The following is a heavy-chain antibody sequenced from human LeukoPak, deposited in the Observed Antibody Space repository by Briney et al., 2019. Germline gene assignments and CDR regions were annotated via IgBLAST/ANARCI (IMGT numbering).Heavy chain of an antibody. D-gene: IGHD5-12*01. V-gene: IGHV3-74*01. CDR1: GFTFSNYW. J-gene: IGHJ3*02. Sequence: SGGSLRLSCAASGFTFSNYWMHWVRQAPGKGLVWVSHINSEGSSTNYADSVKGRITISRDNAKNTLYLQLNSLRAEDTAVHFCARGLPTNAFDIWGQGTMVTVSS. CDR3: ARGLPTNAFDI. CDR2: INSEGSST.